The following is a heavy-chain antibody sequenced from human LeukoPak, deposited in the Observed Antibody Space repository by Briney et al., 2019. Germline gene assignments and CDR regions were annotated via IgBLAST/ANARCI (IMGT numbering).Heavy chain of an antibody. J-gene: IGHJ4*02. CDR2: INPNSSGT. V-gene: IGHV1-2*02. Sequence: GASVKVSCKASGYTFTGYYMHWVRQAPGQGLEWMGWINPNSSGTNYAQKFQGRVTMTRDTSISTAYMELSRLRSDDTAVYYCARAYPYYDSSGYFDYWGQGTLVTVSS. CDR3: ARAYPYYDSSGYFDY. CDR1: GYTFTGYY. D-gene: IGHD3-22*01.